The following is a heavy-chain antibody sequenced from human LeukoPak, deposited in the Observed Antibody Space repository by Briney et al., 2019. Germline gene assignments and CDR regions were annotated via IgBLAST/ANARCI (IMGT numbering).Heavy chain of an antibody. J-gene: IGHJ3*02. CDR3: AADHRESYYYDSSGYDGAFDI. D-gene: IGHD3-22*01. Sequence: GGSLRLSCAASGLTFSSYWMHWVRQAPGKGLVWVSRIKTDGSSASYADSVKGRFTISRDNAKSTLDLQMNSLRAEDTAVYYCAADHRESYYYDSSGYDGAFDIWGQGTMVTVSS. CDR1: GLTFSSYW. CDR2: IKTDGSSA. V-gene: IGHV3-74*01.